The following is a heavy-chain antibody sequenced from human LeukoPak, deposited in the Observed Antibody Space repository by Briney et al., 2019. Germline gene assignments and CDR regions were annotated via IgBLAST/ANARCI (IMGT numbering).Heavy chain of an antibody. CDR2: IYSGGST. J-gene: IGHJ3*02. CDR3: ARENSSSWAADAFDI. D-gene: IGHD6-13*01. Sequence: GGSLRLSCAASGLTVSSNYMSWVRQAPGKGLEWVSVIYSGGSTYYADSVKGRFTISRDNSKNTLYLQMNSLRAEDTAVYYCARENSSSWAADAFDIWGQGTMVTVSS. V-gene: IGHV3-53*01. CDR1: GLTVSSNY.